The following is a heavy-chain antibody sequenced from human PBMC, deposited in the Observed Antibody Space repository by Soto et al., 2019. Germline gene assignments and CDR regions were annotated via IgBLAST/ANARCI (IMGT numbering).Heavy chain of an antibody. J-gene: IGHJ3*02. CDR2: ILPDDSDT. D-gene: IGHD3-16*01. Sequence: GESLKISCQGSGYSFSKYWSGWVRQMPGKGLEWMGIILPDDSDTRYSPSFQDQVTISADKSIRTAYLQWSSLKASDTAMYYCVRQPLPVWARGANDAFDIWGQGTMVTVSS. CDR3: VRQPLPVWARGANDAFDI. CDR1: GYSFSKYW. V-gene: IGHV5-51*01.